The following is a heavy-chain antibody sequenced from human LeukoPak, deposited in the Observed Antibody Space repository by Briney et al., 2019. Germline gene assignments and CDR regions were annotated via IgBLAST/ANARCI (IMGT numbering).Heavy chain of an antibody. V-gene: IGHV1-69*13. Sequence: GASVKVSCKASGGTFISYAISWVRQAPGQGLEWMGGIIPIFGTANYAQKFQGRVTITADESTSTAYMELSSLRSEDTAVYYCANDVDTAMGLRFDYWGQGTLVTVSS. D-gene: IGHD5-18*01. J-gene: IGHJ4*02. CDR2: IIPIFGTA. CDR1: GGTFISYA. CDR3: ANDVDTAMGLRFDY.